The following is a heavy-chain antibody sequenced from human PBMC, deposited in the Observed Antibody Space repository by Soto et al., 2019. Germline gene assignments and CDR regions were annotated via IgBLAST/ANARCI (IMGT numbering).Heavy chain of an antibody. J-gene: IGHJ4*02. Sequence: EVQLLESGGGLVQPGGSLRLSCAASGFTFSSCAMSWVRQAPGKGLEWVSAISGSGGSTYYADSVKGRFTISRDNSKNTLYLQMNSLRAEDTAVYYCARKRITIFGVVIMFDYWGQGTLVTVSS. CDR3: ARKRITIFGVVIMFDY. V-gene: IGHV3-23*01. CDR1: GFTFSSCA. CDR2: ISGSGGST. D-gene: IGHD3-3*01.